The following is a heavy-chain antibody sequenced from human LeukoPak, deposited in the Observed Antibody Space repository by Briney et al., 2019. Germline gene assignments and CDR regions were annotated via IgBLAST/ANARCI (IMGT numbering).Heavy chain of an antibody. Sequence: PGGSLRLSCAASGFTFSSYAMSWVRQAPGKGLEWVSAISGSGGSTYYADSVKGRFTISRDNSKNTLYLQMNSLRAEDTAVYYCAKGGYCSSTSCYFGLDYWGQGTLVTVSS. J-gene: IGHJ4*02. V-gene: IGHV3-23*01. CDR2: ISGSGGST. CDR3: AKGGYCSSTSCYFGLDY. CDR1: GFTFSSYA. D-gene: IGHD2-2*01.